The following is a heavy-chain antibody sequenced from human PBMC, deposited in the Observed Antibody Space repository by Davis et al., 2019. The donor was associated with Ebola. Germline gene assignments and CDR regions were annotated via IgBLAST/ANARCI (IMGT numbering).Heavy chain of an antibody. D-gene: IGHD6-19*01. V-gene: IGHV4-59*12. Sequence: PSETLSLTCTVSGGSISSYYWSWIRQPPGKGLEWIGYIYYSGSTNYNPSLKSRVTISVDTSKNQFSLKLSSVTAADTAVYYCARGSSIAVAGNHFDYWGQGTLVTVSS. CDR3: ARGSSIAVAGNHFDY. CDR2: IYYSGST. CDR1: GGSISSYY. J-gene: IGHJ4*02.